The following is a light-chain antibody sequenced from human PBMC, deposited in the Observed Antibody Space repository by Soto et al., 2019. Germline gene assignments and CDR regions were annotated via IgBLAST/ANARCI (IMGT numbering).Light chain of an antibody. V-gene: IGKV3D-15*01. Sequence: EIVMTQSPATLSLSPGQRATLSCRASQSVSSKLAWYQQRPGQAPRLLIYDASNRATGIPARFSGSGSGTDFTPTISSLQSEDFAVYYCQQYNDWPWTFGQGTKVDIK. J-gene: IGKJ1*01. CDR1: QSVSSK. CDR2: DAS. CDR3: QQYNDWPWT.